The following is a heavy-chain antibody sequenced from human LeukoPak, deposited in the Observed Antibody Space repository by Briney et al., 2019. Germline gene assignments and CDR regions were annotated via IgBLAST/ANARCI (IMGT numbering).Heavy chain of an antibody. D-gene: IGHD3-22*01. CDR3: ARLPYDSSGYFQH. Sequence: GGSLRLSCAASGFTFSSYWMHWVRQAPGKGLVWVSRINSDGSSTSYADSVKGRFTISRDNSKNTLYLQMNSLRAEDTAVYYCARLPYDSSGYFQHWGQGTLVTVSS. CDR2: INSDGSST. V-gene: IGHV3-74*01. CDR1: GFTFSSYW. J-gene: IGHJ1*01.